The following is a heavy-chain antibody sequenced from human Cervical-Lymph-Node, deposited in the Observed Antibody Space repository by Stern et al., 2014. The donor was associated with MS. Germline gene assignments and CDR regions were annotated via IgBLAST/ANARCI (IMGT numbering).Heavy chain of an antibody. CDR3: AKTLSGGSRYFDL. V-gene: IGHV5-51*03. D-gene: IGHD3-16*01. CDR2: IYPGDSDT. J-gene: IGHJ2*01. CDR1: GYSFSNFW. Sequence: EDQLVESGAEVKKPGESLKISCKGSGYSFSNFWIGWVRQMPGKGLEWMGIIYPGDSDTKYSPSFQGQVTISADKSISTAYLQWSSLKASDTAIYYCAKTLSGGSRYFDLWGRGTLVTVSS.